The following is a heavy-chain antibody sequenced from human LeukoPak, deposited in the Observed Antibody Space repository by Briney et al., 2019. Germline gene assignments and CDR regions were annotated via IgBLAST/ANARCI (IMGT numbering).Heavy chain of an antibody. J-gene: IGHJ4*02. CDR3: ARARSRSYYDSSGYYFDY. CDR1: GGSFSGYY. CDR2: INHSGST. Sequence: SETLSLTCAVYGGSFSGYYWSWIRQPPGKGLEWIGEINHSGSTNYNPSLKSRVTISVDTSKNQFSLKLSSVTAADTAVYYCARARSRSYYDSSGYYFDYWGQGTLVTVSS. D-gene: IGHD3-22*01. V-gene: IGHV4-34*01.